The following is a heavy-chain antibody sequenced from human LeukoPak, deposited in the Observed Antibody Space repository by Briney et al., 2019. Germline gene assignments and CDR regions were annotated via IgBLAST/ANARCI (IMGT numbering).Heavy chain of an antibody. D-gene: IGHD3-16*01. CDR2: ISGDGTRT. J-gene: IGHJ4*02. Sequence: QAGGSLRLSCAASGFSFSSYAMTWARQAPVKGLEWVSAISGDGTRTYYADSVKGRFTISRDNSKNTLYLEMSSLRVEDTAIYYCAKWPEGAMDYFDYRGQGTLVTVSS. CDR3: AKWPEGAMDYFDY. CDR1: GFSFSSYA. V-gene: IGHV3-23*01.